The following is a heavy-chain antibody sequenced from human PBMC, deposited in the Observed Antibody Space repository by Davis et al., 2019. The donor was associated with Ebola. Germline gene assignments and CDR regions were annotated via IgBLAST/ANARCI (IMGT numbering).Heavy chain of an antibody. V-gene: IGHV3-23*01. CDR1: GFTFSTYA. J-gene: IGHJ6*04. CDR2: VSGNGGST. CDR3: AKKGWNSSFLGMDYYYGMDV. D-gene: IGHD6-19*01. Sequence: GESLKISCAASGFTFSTYAMNWVRQAPGKGLEWVSGVSGNGGSTYHGDSVKGRFTISRDNAKNSLYLEMSSLRDEDTAIYYCAKKGWNSSFLGMDYYYGMDVWGKGTAVTVSS.